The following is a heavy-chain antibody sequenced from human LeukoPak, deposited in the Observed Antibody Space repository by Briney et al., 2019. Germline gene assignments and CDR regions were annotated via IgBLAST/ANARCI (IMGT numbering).Heavy chain of an antibody. D-gene: IGHD6-13*01. J-gene: IGHJ4*02. CDR2: INAYSGST. CDR1: GYTFTSYG. Sequence: ASVKVSCKASGYTFTSYGISWVRQATGQGLEWMGWINAYSGSTNYAQKLQGWVTMTRDTSTSTAYMELSRLRSDDTAVYYCARPGIEAAGTRRVDYFEYWGQRPLVPVPS. CDR3: ARPGIEAAGTRRVDYFEY. V-gene: IGHV1-18*01.